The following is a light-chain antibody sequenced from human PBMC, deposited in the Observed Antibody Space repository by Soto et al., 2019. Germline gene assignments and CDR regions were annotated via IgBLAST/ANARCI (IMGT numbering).Light chain of an antibody. CDR1: SSDFDFYNY. Sequence: QSVLTQPASVSGSPGQSITISCTGTSSDFDFYNYVSWYQHHPGKAPKLMIYEVSNRPSGVSYRFSGSKSGNTASLTISGLQAEDEADYYCSSYTTSSTPVLFGGGTQLTVL. CDR3: SSYTTSSTPVL. CDR2: EVS. J-gene: IGLJ2*01. V-gene: IGLV2-14*01.